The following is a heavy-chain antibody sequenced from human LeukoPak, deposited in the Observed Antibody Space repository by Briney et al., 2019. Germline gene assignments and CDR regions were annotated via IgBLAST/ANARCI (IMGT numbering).Heavy chain of an antibody. D-gene: IGHD2-15*01. CDR2: INPAGSET. V-gene: IGHV3-7*01. Sequence: PTGGSLRLSCAASGFSFSAYWMTWVRQAPGTGLEWVANINPAGSETYYVDTVKGRFSISRDNAKNLVYLQMNSLRAEDTAVYHCARFGYVAAVDVWGQGTPVTVSS. CDR3: ARFGYVAAVDV. J-gene: IGHJ4*02. CDR1: GFSFSAYW.